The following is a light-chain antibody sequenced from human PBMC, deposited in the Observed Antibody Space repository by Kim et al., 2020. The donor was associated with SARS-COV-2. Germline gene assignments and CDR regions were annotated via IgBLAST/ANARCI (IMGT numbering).Light chain of an antibody. J-gene: IGLJ2*01. V-gene: IGLV6-57*04. Sequence: NFMLTQPHSVSESPGKTVTISCTRSSGSIASNYVQWYQQRPGSAPTTVIYEDNQRPSGVPDRFSGSIDSSSNSASLTISGLKTEDEADYYCQSYDSSNSWVVFGGGTQLTVL. CDR3: QSYDSSNSWVV. CDR2: EDN. CDR1: SGSIASNY.